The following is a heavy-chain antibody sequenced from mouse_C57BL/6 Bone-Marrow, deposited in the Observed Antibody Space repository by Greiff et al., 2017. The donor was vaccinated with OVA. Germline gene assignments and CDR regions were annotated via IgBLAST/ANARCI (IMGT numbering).Heavy chain of an antibody. CDR3: ARREGTTVVAPYAMDY. J-gene: IGHJ4*01. CDR2: IWSGGST. D-gene: IGHD1-1*01. V-gene: IGHV2-2*01. CDR1: GFSLTSYG. Sequence: VQLVESGPGLVQPSQSLSITCTVSGFSLTSYGVHWVRQSPGKGLEWLGVIWSGGSTDYNAAFISRLSISKDNSKSQVFFKMNSLQADDTAIYYCARREGTTVVAPYAMDYWGQGTSVTVSS.